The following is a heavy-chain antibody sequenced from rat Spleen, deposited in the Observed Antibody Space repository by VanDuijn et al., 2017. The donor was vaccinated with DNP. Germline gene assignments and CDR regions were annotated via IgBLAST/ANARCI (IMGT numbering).Heavy chain of an antibody. Sequence: EVQLVESGGDLVQPGRSLKLSCVVSGFTVNNFWMAWIRQVPGKGLEWVAAIISSGGSTYYPNSVKGRFTISSDNAKNTLYLQMDSLRSEETATYYCARRSYGYHYFDYWGQGVMVTVSS. V-gene: IGHV5-31*01. D-gene: IGHD1-3*01. J-gene: IGHJ2*01. CDR3: ARRSYGYHYFDY. CDR2: IISSGGST. CDR1: GFTVNNFW.